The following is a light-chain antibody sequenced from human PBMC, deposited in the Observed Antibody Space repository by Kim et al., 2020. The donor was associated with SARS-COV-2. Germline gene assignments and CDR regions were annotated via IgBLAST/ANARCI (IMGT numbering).Light chain of an antibody. CDR1: SGSVDDNY. CDR3: QSYNRSNVI. V-gene: IGLV6-57*03. CDR2: EDD. J-gene: IGLJ2*01. Sequence: GQTATLSWTHGSGSVDDNYVQWYQQRPGGVPTTVIYEDDHRPSGVSDRFSGSIDNSSNSASLTISGLKTEDEADYYCQSYNRSNVIFGGGTKSPS.